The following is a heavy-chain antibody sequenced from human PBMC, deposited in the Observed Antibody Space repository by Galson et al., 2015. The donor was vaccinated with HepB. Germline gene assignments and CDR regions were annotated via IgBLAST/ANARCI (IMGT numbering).Heavy chain of an antibody. CDR1: GFTFSRYA. V-gene: IGHV3-23*01. D-gene: IGHD2-15*01. Sequence: SLRLSCAASGFTFSRYAMTWVRQAPGKGLEWISSITSNGGRTFYTNSVKGRFTVSRDNSKNTLLLQLNSLRAEDTAMYFCAKDGIMVANNPYHFHYWGQGTLVTVS. CDR3: AKDGIMVANNPYHFHY. CDR2: ITSNGGRT. J-gene: IGHJ4*02.